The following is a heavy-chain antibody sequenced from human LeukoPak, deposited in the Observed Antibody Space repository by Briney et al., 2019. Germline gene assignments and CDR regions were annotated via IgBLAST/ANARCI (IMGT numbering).Heavy chain of an antibody. D-gene: IGHD3-22*01. CDR1: RFTLSIYY. CDR3: AEGTPVMSVYGSSAGYAGSYDV. J-gene: IGHJ3*01. CDR2: IYSGGST. Sequence: GGSLRLSCAASRFTLSIYYIRCVRQAPGKGLEWVSVIYSGGSTYYADSVKGRFTISRHNSKNTLYLQMNSLRAEDTAENFCAEGTPVMSVYGSSAGYAGSYDVWGQGTMVTVSS. V-gene: IGHV3-53*04.